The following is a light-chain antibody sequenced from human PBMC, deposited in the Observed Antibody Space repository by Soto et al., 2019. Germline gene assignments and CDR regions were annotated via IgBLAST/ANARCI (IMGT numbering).Light chain of an antibody. CDR3: AAWDDSLNGVV. V-gene: IGLV1-44*01. J-gene: IGLJ2*01. Sequence: QSVLTQPPSASGTPGQRVTISCSGSSSNIGSNSVTWYQQLPGTAPKLLIYSNNQRPSGVPDRFSGSKSSTSASLAISGLQSEGEADYYCAAWDDSLNGVVFGGGTKLTVL. CDR1: SSNIGSNS. CDR2: SNN.